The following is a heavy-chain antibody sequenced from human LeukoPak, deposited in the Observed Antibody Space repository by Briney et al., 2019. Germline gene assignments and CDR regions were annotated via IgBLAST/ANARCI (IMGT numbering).Heavy chain of an antibody. J-gene: IGHJ4*02. CDR1: GGSISSGGYY. Sequence: KPSQTLSLTCTVSGGSISSGGYYWSWIRQHPGKGLEWIGYIYYSGSTYYNPSLKSRVTISVDTSKNQFSLKLSSVTAADTAVYYCARSYCGDSPGDYWGQGTLVTVSS. CDR2: IYYSGST. CDR3: ARSYCGDSPGDY. V-gene: IGHV4-31*03. D-gene: IGHD4-17*01.